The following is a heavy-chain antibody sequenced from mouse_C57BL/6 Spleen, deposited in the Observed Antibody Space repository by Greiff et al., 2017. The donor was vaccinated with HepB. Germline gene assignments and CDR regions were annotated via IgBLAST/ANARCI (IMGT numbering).Heavy chain of an antibody. CDR1: GFTFSDYY. CDR2: INYDGSST. Sequence: EVMLVESEGGLVQPGSSMKLSCTASGFTFSDYYMAWVRQVPEKGLEWVANINYDGSSTYYLDSLKSRFIISRDNAKNILYLQMSSLKSEDTATYYCARPWDYWGQGTSVTVSS. J-gene: IGHJ4*01. V-gene: IGHV5-16*01. CDR3: ARPWDY.